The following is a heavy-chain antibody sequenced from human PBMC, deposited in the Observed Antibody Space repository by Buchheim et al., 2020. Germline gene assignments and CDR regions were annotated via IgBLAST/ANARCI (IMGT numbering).Heavy chain of an antibody. V-gene: IGHV4-59*01. Sequence: QVQLQESGPGLVKPSETLYLTCTVSGGSISSYYWSWIRQPPGKGLEWIGYIYYSGSTNYNPSLKSRVTIPVDTSKNQFSLKLSSVTAADTAVYYCARDGSSDYYDSSGLDYWGQGTL. CDR2: IYYSGST. J-gene: IGHJ4*02. CDR1: GGSISSYY. CDR3: ARDGSSDYYDSSGLDY. D-gene: IGHD3-22*01.